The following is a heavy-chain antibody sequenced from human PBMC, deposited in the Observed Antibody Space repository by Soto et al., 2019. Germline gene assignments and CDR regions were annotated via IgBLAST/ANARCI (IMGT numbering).Heavy chain of an antibody. J-gene: IGHJ3*02. CDR2: IYPGDSDT. D-gene: IGHD4-17*01. CDR1: GYSFTSYW. CDR3: AGPNYGGNWLYAFDI. V-gene: IGHV5-51*01. Sequence: GESLKISCKGSGYSFTSYWIGWVRQMPGKGLEWMGIIYPGDSDTRYSPSFQGQVTISADKSISTAYLQWCSLKASDTAMYYCAGPNYGGNWLYAFDIWGQGTMVTVSS.